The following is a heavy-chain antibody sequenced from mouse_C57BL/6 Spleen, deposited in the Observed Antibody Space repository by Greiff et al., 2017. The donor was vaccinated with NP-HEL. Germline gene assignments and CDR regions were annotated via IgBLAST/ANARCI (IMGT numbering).Heavy chain of an antibody. CDR1: GYAFSSSW. CDR2: IYPGDGDT. V-gene: IGHV1-82*01. Sequence: LQESGPELVKPGASVKISCKASGYAFSSSWMNWVKQRPGKGLEWIGRIYPGDGDTNYNGKFKGKATLTADKASSTAYMQLSSLTSEDSAVYVWARERILRYPFAYWGQGTLVTVSA. D-gene: IGHD1-1*01. CDR3: ARERILRYPFAY. J-gene: IGHJ3*01.